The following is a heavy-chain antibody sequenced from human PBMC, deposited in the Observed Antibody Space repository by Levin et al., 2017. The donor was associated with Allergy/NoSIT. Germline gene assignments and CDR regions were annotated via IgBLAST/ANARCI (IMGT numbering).Heavy chain of an antibody. Sequence: SCTASGLTFSINWMTWVRQGPGKGLEWVGRIKAKHDGGTIDYGAPVEGRFTISRDDSKNTLFLQMNSLKTEDTGVYYCTTAGGLPSYWGRGTLVTVSS. CDR2: IKAKHDGGTI. D-gene: IGHD2-21*02. V-gene: IGHV3-15*01. CDR3: TTAGGLPSY. CDR1: GLTFSINW. J-gene: IGHJ4*02.